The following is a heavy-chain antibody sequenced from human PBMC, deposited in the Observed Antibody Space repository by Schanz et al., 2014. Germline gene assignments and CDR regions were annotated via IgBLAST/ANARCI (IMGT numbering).Heavy chain of an antibody. V-gene: IGHV4-4*01. CDR3: ARFRESANFGDEETGSLNYFDS. CDR1: GFTFISYDI. D-gene: IGHD4-17*01. J-gene: IGHJ4*02. CDR2: VFHSGIS. Sequence: QAQLVESGGGVVQPGRSLRLSCVASGFTFISYDIHWVRQPPGKGLEWIGEVFHSGISNSNPSLKTRVTISFDKSKNQFTMKLKSVTAADTAVYFCARFRESANFGDEETGSLNYFDSWGQGAL.